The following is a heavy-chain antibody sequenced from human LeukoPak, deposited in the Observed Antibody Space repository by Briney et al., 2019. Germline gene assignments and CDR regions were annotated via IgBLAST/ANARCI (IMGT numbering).Heavy chain of an antibody. V-gene: IGHV1-46*01. J-gene: IGHJ4*02. Sequence: ASVKVSCKASGYTFTSYYMYWVRQAPGQGLEWMGIINPSGGSTSYAQKFQGRVTMTRDTSTSTVYMELSSLRSEDTAVYYCARMPMTTVTTPSPLDYWGQGTLVTVSS. CDR3: ARMPMTTVTTPSPLDY. D-gene: IGHD4-17*01. CDR2: INPSGGST. CDR1: GYTFTSYY.